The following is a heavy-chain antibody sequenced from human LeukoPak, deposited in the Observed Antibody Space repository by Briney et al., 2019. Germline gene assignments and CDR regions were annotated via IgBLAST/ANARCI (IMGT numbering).Heavy chain of an antibody. J-gene: IGHJ4*02. CDR3: AFYRSSTSCYPFDY. Sequence: GGSLRLSCAASGFTFSSYAMSWVRQAPGKGLEWVSAISGSGGSTYYADSVKGRFTISRDNSKNTLYLQMNSLRAEDTAVYYCAFYRSSTSCYPFDYWGQGTLVTVSS. CDR1: GFTFSSYA. V-gene: IGHV3-23*01. CDR2: ISGSGGST. D-gene: IGHD2-2*01.